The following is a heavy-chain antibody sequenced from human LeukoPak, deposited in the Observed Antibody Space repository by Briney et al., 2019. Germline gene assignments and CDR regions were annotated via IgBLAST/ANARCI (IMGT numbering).Heavy chain of an antibody. CDR2: IRYDGSNK. J-gene: IGHJ3*02. CDR1: GFTFSSYG. V-gene: IGHV3-30*02. Sequence: PGGSLRLSCAASGFTFSSYGMHWVRQAPGKGLEWVAFIRYDGSNKYYADSVKGRFTISRDNSKNTLYLQMNSLRAEDTAVYYCAKDGRKGHYYGSGSRGAFDIWGQGTMVTVSS. CDR3: AKDGRKGHYYGSGSRGAFDI. D-gene: IGHD3-10*01.